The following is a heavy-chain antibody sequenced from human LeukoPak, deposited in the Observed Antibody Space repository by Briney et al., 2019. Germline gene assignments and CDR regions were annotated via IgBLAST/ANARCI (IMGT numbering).Heavy chain of an antibody. Sequence: TGGSLRLSCAASGFTFSSYDMHWVRRATGKGLEWVSAIGTAGDTYYPGSVKGRFTISRENAKNSLYLQMNSLRAEDTAVYYCARARYSSSPYYYYGMDVWGQGTTVTVSS. CDR3: ARARYSSSPYYYYGMDV. V-gene: IGHV3-13*01. CDR1: GFTFSSYD. CDR2: IGTAGDT. D-gene: IGHD6-6*01. J-gene: IGHJ6*02.